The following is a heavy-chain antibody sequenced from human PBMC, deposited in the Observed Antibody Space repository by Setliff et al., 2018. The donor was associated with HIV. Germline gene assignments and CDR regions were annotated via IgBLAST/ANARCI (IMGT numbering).Heavy chain of an antibody. CDR2: IWYDGSNK. V-gene: IGHV3-33*01. CDR1: GFTFSSYG. CDR3: VRDLTTIVTRKVFDI. J-gene: IGHJ3*02. D-gene: IGHD4-4*01. Sequence: PGGSLRLSCAASGFTFSSYGMHWVRKAPGKGLEWVAVIWYDGSNKYYAESVKGRFTIYRDNSKNTLYVQMNSLRADDTAIYYCVRDLTTIVTRKVFDIWGQGTMVTVSS.